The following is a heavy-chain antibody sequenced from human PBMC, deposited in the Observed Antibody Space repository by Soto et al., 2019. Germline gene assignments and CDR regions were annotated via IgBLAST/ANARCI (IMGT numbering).Heavy chain of an antibody. CDR2: FIPILGIA. J-gene: IGHJ6*02. CDR1: GGTFSSYT. Sequence: EASVKVSCKASGGTFSSYTISWVRQAPGQGLEWMGRFIPILGIANYAQKFQGRVTITADKSTSTAYMELSSLRSEDTAVYYCARDRGTYCSSTSCYGDYYYYGMDVWGQGTTVTSP. V-gene: IGHV1-69*04. CDR3: ARDRGTYCSSTSCYGDYYYYGMDV. D-gene: IGHD2-2*01.